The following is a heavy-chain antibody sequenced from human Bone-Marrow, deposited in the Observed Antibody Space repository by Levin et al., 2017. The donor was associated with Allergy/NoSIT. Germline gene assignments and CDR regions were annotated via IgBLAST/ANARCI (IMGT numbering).Heavy chain of an antibody. J-gene: IGHJ4*02. CDR2: IYHTGET. CDR1: GGSFTEYH. CDR3: GRVVSCVDY. V-gene: IGHV4-34*01. Sequence: PSETLSLTCGVYGGSFTEYHWSWIRQPPGKGLEWLGEIYHTGETNYNSSLKSRVSISIDTSKRQFSLTLTSVTAADTAIYYCGRVVSCVDYWGQGTLVTVSS.